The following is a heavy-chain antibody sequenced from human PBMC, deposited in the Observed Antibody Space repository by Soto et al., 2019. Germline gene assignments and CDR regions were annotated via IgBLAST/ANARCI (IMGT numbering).Heavy chain of an antibody. D-gene: IGHD3-10*01. V-gene: IGHV4-30-4*01. CDR1: GGSISSGDCY. Sequence: PSETLSLSCTVSGGSISSGDCYWSWIRQPPGKGLEWIGYIYYSGGTYYNPSLKSRVTISVDTSKNQFSLKLSSVTAADTAVYYCARRLLWSSFDYWGQGTLVTVSS. J-gene: IGHJ4*02. CDR3: ARRLLWSSFDY. CDR2: IYYSGGT.